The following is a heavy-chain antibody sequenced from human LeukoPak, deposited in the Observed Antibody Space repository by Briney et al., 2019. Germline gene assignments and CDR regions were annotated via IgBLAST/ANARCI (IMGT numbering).Heavy chain of an antibody. Sequence: PGGSLRLSCSASGFTISSYWMHWVRQAPGKGLVWVSRINPAGIVTNHADSVRGRFTISRDNSKNTLYLQMNSLRPEDTAVYYCAKGYNYAYEYWGQGTLVTVSS. CDR1: GFTISSYW. D-gene: IGHD5-18*01. CDR2: INPAGIVT. J-gene: IGHJ4*02. CDR3: AKGYNYAYEY. V-gene: IGHV3-74*01.